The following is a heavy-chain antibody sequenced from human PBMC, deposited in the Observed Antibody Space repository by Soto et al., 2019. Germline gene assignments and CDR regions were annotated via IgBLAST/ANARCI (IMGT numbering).Heavy chain of an antibody. Sequence: QVQLVQSGAEVKKPGSSVKVSCKASGGTFSSYAISWVRQAPGQGLEWMGGIIPIFGKANYAQKFQGRVTITADESTSTAYMELSRLRSEGTAVDYCARDRGWELRSLDYWGQGTLVTVSS. CDR1: GGTFSSYA. V-gene: IGHV1-69*12. J-gene: IGHJ4*02. CDR3: ARDRGWELRSLDY. CDR2: IIPIFGKA. D-gene: IGHD1-26*01.